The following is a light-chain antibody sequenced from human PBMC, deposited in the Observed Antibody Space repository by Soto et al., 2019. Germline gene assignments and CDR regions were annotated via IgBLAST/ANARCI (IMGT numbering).Light chain of an antibody. V-gene: IGLV2-14*01. Sequence: QSALTQPASVSGSPGQSITISCTGTSSDVGGYNYVSWYQQYPGKAPKLMIYAVSNRPSGVSNRFSGSKSGNTASLTISGLQAEDEADYYCSSYTGSSTWVFGGGTKLTVL. J-gene: IGLJ3*02. CDR1: SSDVGGYNY. CDR3: SSYTGSSTWV. CDR2: AVS.